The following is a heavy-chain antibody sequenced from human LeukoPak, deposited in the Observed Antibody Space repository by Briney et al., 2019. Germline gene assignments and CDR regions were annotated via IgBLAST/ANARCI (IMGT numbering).Heavy chain of an antibody. CDR3: ARRGGLMVRGGTIRRGYYFDY. J-gene: IGHJ4*02. Sequence: SETLSLTCAVYGGSFSGYYWSWIRQPPGKGLEWIGEINHSGSTNCNPSLKSRVTISVDTSKNQFSLKLSSVTAADTAVYYCARRGGLMVRGGTIRRGYYFDYWGQGTLVTVSS. CDR1: GGSFSGYY. CDR2: INHSGST. V-gene: IGHV4-34*01. D-gene: IGHD3-10*01.